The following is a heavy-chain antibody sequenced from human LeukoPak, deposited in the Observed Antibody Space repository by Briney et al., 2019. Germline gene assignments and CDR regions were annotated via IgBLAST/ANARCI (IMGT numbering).Heavy chain of an antibody. Sequence: PGGSLRLSCAGSGFTFSSYAMSWVRQAPGKGLEWVSAISGSGGSTYYADSVKGRFTISRDNSKNTLYLQMNSLRAEDTAVYYCAKVWGYCSGGSCYSVYYYGMDVWGQGTTVTVSS. J-gene: IGHJ6*02. CDR3: AKVWGYCSGGSCYSVYYYGMDV. D-gene: IGHD2-15*01. V-gene: IGHV3-23*01. CDR2: ISGSGGST. CDR1: GFTFSSYA.